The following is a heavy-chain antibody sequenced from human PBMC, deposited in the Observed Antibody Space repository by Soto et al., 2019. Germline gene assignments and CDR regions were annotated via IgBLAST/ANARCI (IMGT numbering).Heavy chain of an antibody. CDR1: GFTFSTYW. J-gene: IGHJ4*02. Sequence: EVQLVESGGDLVQPGGSLRLSCAASGFTFSTYWMHWVRQAPGKGLLWVSRIKTDGTYATYADSVKGRFTISRDNAKNTLYLQMNSLRVEDAAVYYCAAGGSGYYANWGKGTLVTVYS. D-gene: IGHD3-22*01. CDR3: AAGGSGYYAN. CDR2: IKTDGTYA. V-gene: IGHV3-74*01.